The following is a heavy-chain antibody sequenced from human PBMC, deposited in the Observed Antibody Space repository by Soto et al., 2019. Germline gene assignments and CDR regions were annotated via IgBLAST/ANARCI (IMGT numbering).Heavy chain of an antibody. CDR2: ISGSGGST. D-gene: IGHD5-12*01. CDR3: AISRGYSGYDYLGGKGGIDY. CDR1: GFTFSSYA. J-gene: IGHJ4*02. Sequence: GESLKISCAASGFTFSSYAMSWVRQAPGKGLEWVSAISGSGGSTYYADSVKGRFTISRDNSKNTLYLQMNSLRAEDTAVYYCAISRGYSGYDYLGGKGGIDYWGQGTLVTVSS. V-gene: IGHV3-23*01.